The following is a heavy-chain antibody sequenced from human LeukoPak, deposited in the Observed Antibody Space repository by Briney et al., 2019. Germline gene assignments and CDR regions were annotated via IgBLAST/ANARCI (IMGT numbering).Heavy chain of an antibody. CDR3: ASGGHGGGWSNFEY. Sequence: GGSLRLSCAASGFTFSDYYMSWIRPAPGKGLEGVSYISSSGSTIYYADSVKGRFTISRDNSKSTLYLVMNSLRAEDTAVYYCASGGHGGGWSNFEYWGQGTLVTVSS. CDR1: GFTFSDYY. D-gene: IGHD6-19*01. J-gene: IGHJ4*02. CDR2: ISSSGSTI. V-gene: IGHV3-11*01.